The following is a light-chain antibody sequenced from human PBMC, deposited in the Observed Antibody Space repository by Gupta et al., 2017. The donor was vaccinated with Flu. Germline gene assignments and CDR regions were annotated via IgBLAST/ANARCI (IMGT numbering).Light chain of an antibody. CDR1: RSLLHGNGHNY. V-gene: IGKV2-28*01. Sequence: SVSPGEPASMSCRSSRSLLHGNGHNYLDWYLQRPGQSPQLLIYFGSHRASGVPDRFTGSGSGTEFALKISRVETEDVGTYHCKQYIENHPFGEGTKVEIK. J-gene: IGKJ4*01. CDR3: KQYIENHP. CDR2: FGS.